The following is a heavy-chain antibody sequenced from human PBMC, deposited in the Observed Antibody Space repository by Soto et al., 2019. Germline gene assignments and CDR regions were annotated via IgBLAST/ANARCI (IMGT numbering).Heavy chain of an antibody. CDR3: ARDRAPSDV. Sequence: ASVKVSCKASGYALTSYAMHWVRQAPGQRLEWMGWINAGNGNTKYSRKCQGRVTITRDTSASTAYMELSSLRSEDTAVYYCARDRAPSDVWGQGTTVTVSS. CDR2: INAGNGNT. J-gene: IGHJ6*02. CDR1: GYALTSYA. V-gene: IGHV1-3*01.